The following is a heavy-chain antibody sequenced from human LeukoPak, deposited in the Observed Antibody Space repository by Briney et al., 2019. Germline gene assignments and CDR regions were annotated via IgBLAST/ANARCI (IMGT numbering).Heavy chain of an antibody. D-gene: IGHD4-11*01. CDR2: IKQAGSEK. CDR3: AKDADYRYSYYFYYCLDV. J-gene: IGHJ6*03. V-gene: IGHV3-7*03. Sequence: GGSLRLSCAASGFTFSSSWMSWVRQAPGRGLEWVANIKQAGSEKYYADSVKGRFTISRNNSKNTLYTRKKRLRAEDTAVYYFAKDADYRYSYYFYYCLDVWGKGTTVTVSS. CDR1: GFTFSSSW.